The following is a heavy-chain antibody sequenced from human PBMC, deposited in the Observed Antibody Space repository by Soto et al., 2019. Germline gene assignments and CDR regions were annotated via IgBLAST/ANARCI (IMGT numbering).Heavy chain of an antibody. CDR1: GCSISSSSYY. D-gene: IGHD6-19*01. J-gene: IGHJ4*02. CDR3: ARRSTTGGWYFCYFHY. CDR2: IYYSGRT. V-gene: IGHV4-39*01. Sequence: QLQLQESGPGLVKPSETLSLTCTVSGCSISSSSYYWGWLGQPPGKGLEWIGSIYYSGRTYYNPSLRIQVTISVDTSKIQFSLKLSSVTAADTAVYYCARRSTTGGWYFCYFHYWGQGTLVTVSS.